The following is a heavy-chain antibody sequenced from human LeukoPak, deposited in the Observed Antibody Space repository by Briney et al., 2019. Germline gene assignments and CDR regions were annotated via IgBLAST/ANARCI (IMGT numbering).Heavy chain of an antibody. Sequence: PGGSLRLSCAASGFTFSSYAMSWVRQAPGKGLEWVSAISGSGGSTYYADSVKGRFTISRDNSKNTLYLQMNSLRAEDTAVYYCAKSALKGIAAAGTWYFDYWGQGTLVTVSS. CDR1: GFTFSSYA. CDR2: ISGSGGST. CDR3: AKSALKGIAAAGTWYFDY. V-gene: IGHV3-23*01. J-gene: IGHJ4*02. D-gene: IGHD6-13*01.